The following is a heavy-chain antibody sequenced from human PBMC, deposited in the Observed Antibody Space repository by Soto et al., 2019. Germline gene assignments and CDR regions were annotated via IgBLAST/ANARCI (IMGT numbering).Heavy chain of an antibody. D-gene: IGHD3-9*01. CDR3: ARDLSDILTGYYGY. CDR2: ISYDGSDK. J-gene: IGHJ4*02. Sequence: GGSLRLSCAASGFTFSSYAMHWVRQAPGKGLEWVAVISYDGSDKYYADSVKGRFTISRDNSKNTLYLQMNSLRAEDTAVYYCARDLSDILTGYYGYWGQGTLVTVSS. V-gene: IGHV3-30-3*01. CDR1: GFTFSSYA.